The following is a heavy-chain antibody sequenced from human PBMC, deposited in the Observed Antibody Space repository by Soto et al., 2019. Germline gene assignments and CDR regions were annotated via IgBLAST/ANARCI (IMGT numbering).Heavy chain of an antibody. D-gene: IGHD5-12*01. Sequence: EVQLVESGGGLVQPGGSLRLSCAASGFTFSSYSMNWVRQAPGKGLEWVSYISSSSSTIYYADSVKGRFTISRDNAKNSLYLQMNSLRDEDTAVYYWARGLATISFNWFDPWGQGTLVTVSS. V-gene: IGHV3-48*02. CDR2: ISSSSSTI. J-gene: IGHJ5*02. CDR1: GFTFSSYS. CDR3: ARGLATISFNWFDP.